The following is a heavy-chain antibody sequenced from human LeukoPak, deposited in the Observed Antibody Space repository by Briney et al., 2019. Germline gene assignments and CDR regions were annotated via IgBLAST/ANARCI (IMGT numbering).Heavy chain of an antibody. V-gene: IGHV3-30*02. CDR2: IRDDGSIK. CDR1: GFSFNTYG. D-gene: IGHD6-13*01. Sequence: GGSLRLSCSASGFSFNTYGMHWVRQTPGKGLEWVAFIRDDGSIKHYADFLRGRFTISRDNSKNTLYLQMHGLTTEDTSIYYCAKDARQQINWFDSWGQGTLVTVSS. J-gene: IGHJ5*01. CDR3: AKDARQQINWFDS.